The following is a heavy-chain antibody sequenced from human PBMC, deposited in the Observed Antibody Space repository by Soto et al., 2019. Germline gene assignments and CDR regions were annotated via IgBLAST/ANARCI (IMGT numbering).Heavy chain of an antibody. J-gene: IGHJ4*02. Sequence: GGSLRLSCAASGFTVSSNYMSWVRQAPGKGLEWVSVIYSGGSTYYADSVKGRFTMSRDNSKNTLYLQMNSLRAEDTAVYYCARDQSSGDYIWGSYRPYYFDYWGQGTLVTVSS. V-gene: IGHV3-66*01. CDR3: ARDQSSGDYIWGSYRPYYFDY. CDR1: GFTVSSNY. CDR2: IYSGGST. D-gene: IGHD3-16*02.